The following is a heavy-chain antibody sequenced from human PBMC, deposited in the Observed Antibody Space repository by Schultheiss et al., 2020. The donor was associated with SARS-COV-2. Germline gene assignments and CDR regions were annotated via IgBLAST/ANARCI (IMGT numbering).Heavy chain of an antibody. D-gene: IGHD2/OR15-2a*01. V-gene: IGHV3-30*02. CDR2: ILYDGSNK. CDR1: GFTFSTHG. CDR3: VKEEVSTGRNFDC. Sequence: GESLKISCAVSGFTFSTHGMHWVRQAPGKGLEWVAFILYDGSNKYYADSVKGRFTISRDNAKNTLYLQMNSLGAEDTAVYYCVKEEVSTGRNFDCWGQGTLVTVSS. J-gene: IGHJ4*02.